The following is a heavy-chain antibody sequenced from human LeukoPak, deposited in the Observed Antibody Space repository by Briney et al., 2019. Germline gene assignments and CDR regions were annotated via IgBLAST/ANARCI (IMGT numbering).Heavy chain of an antibody. CDR3: AKAVDEYSSGWYYFDY. CDR2: ISSSGSTI. CDR1: GFTFSDYY. V-gene: IGHV3-11*01. J-gene: IGHJ4*02. Sequence: GGSLRLSCAASGFTFSDYYMSWIRQAPGKGLEWVSYISSSGSTIYYADSVKGRFTISRDNAKNSLYLQMNSLRAEDMALYYCAKAVDEYSSGWYYFDYWGQGTLVTVSS. D-gene: IGHD6-19*01.